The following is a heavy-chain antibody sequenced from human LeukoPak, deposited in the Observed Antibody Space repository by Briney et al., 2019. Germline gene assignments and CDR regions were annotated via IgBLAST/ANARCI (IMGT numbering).Heavy chain of an antibody. CDR1: GGSISSSSYY. D-gene: IGHD2-2*01. J-gene: IGHJ3*02. Sequence: SETLSLTCTVSGGSISSSSYYWGWLRQPPGKGLEWIGSIYYSGSTYYNPSLKSRVTISVDRSKNQFSLKLSSVTAADTAVYYCARYCSSTSCFLDAFDIWGQGTMVTVSS. V-gene: IGHV4-39*07. CDR3: ARYCSSTSCFLDAFDI. CDR2: IYYSGST.